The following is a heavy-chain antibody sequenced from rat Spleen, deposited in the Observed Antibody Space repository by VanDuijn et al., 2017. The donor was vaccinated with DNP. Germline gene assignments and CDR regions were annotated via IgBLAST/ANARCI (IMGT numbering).Heavy chain of an antibody. D-gene: IGHD1-11*01. CDR3: ARYTTGVDY. CDR2: INYSGRT. CDR1: GFSITSNY. Sequence: EVQLRESGPGLVKPSQSLSLTCSVTGFSITSNYWAWIRKLPGNKMEWIGHINYSGRTTFNPSLKSRISITRDTSKNQFFLQLNSVTTEDTATYYCARYTTGVDYWGQGVMVTVSS. V-gene: IGHV3-1*01. J-gene: IGHJ2*01.